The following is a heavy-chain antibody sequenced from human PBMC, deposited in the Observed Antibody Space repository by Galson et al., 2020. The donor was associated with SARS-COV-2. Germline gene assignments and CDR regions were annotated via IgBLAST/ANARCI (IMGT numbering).Heavy chain of an antibody. CDR3: ARRTGFDQYFNF. Sequence: ASVKVSCKASGYSPRRHGFTWVRQAPGQGPEWMAWISDENGNTKYAERFQGRVTVTTDTSTNTAYMELRSLTSDDTAVYYCARRTGFDQYFNFWGQGTLVTVSS. D-gene: IGHD5-12*01. J-gene: IGHJ4*02. CDR1: GYSPRRHG. V-gene: IGHV1-18*04. CDR2: ISDENGNT.